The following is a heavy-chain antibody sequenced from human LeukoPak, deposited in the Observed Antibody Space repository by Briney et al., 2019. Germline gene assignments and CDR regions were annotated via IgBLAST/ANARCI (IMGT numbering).Heavy chain of an antibody. D-gene: IGHD3-10*01. V-gene: IGHV1-8*01. CDR1: GYTFTSYD. J-gene: IGHJ4*02. Sequence: ASVKVSCRASGYTFTSYDINWVRHATGQGLEWMGWMNPNSGNTGYAQKFQGRVTMTRNTSISTAYMELSSLRSEDTAVYYCARVEWFGELSDYWGQGTLVTVSS. CDR3: ARVEWFGELSDY. CDR2: MNPNSGNT.